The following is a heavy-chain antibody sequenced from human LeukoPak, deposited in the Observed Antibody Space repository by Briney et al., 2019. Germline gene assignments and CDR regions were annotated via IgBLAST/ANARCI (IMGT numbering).Heavy chain of an antibody. J-gene: IGHJ4*02. Sequence: GASVKVSCKASGYTFTSYGTSWVRQAPGQGLEWMGRIIPIFGTANYAQKFQGRVTITTDESTSTAYMELSSLRSEDTAVYYCARDLGEQWLVLWGQGTLVTVSS. CDR1: GYTFTSYG. CDR3: ARDLGEQWLVL. V-gene: IGHV1-69*05. D-gene: IGHD6-19*01. CDR2: IIPIFGTA.